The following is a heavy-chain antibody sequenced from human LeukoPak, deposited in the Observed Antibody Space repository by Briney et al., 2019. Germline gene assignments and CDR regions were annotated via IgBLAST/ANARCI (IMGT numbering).Heavy chain of an antibody. Sequence: KAGGSLRLSCAASGFTFSSYSMNWVRQAPGKGLEWVSSISSSGTYIYYADSVKGRFTISRDNAKNSLYLQMNSLRAEDTAVYYCAREPYYYGDYWGQGTLVTVSS. D-gene: IGHD3-10*01. J-gene: IGHJ4*02. CDR2: ISSSGTYI. CDR1: GFTFSSYS. CDR3: AREPYYYGDY. V-gene: IGHV3-21*01.